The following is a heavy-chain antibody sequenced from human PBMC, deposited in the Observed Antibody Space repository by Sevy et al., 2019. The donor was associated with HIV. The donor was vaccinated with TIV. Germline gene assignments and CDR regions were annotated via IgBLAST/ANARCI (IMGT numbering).Heavy chain of an antibody. J-gene: IGHJ4*02. V-gene: IGHV4-38-2*02. CDR3: VRLVTAVVYYFDY. CDR1: GYSISSGYY. D-gene: IGHD5-18*01. CDR2: FYLGGST. Sequence: SETLSLTYTVSGYSISSGYYWGWIRQSPGKGLEWIGSFYLGGSTYYNPSLKSRVTISPDSSNNQFSLKLNSVTAADTAVYFCVRLVTAVVYYFDYWGQGTLVTVSS.